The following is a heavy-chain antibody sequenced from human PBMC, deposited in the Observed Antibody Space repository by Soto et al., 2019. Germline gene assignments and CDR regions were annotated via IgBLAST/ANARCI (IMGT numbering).Heavy chain of an antibody. CDR2: ISYDGSNK. Sequence: GGSLRLSCAASGFTFSSYGMHWVRQAPGKGLEWVAVISYDGSNKYYADSVKGRFTISRDNSKNTLYLQMNSLRAEDTAVYYCARDSIWFGELPVRFYYYYGMDVWGQGTTVTVSS. J-gene: IGHJ6*02. CDR1: GFTFSSYG. D-gene: IGHD3-10*01. V-gene: IGHV3-30*03. CDR3: ARDSIWFGELPVRFYYYYGMDV.